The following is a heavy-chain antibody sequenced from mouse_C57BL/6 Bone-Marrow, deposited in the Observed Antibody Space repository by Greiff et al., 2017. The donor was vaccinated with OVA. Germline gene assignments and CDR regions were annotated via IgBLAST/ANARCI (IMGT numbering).Heavy chain of an antibody. D-gene: IGHD1-1*01. CDR2: IYPRSGNT. Sequence: QVQLQQSGAELARPGASVKLSCKASGYTFTSYGISWVKQRTGQGLEWIGEIYPRSGNTYYNEKFKGKATLTADKSSSTAYMERRSLTSEDSAVYFCARDYYGSSYVFDYWGQGTTLTVSS. CDR1: GYTFTSYG. CDR3: ARDYYGSSYVFDY. J-gene: IGHJ2*01. V-gene: IGHV1-81*01.